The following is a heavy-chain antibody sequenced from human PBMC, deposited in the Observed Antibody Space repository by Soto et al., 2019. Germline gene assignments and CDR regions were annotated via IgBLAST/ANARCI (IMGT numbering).Heavy chain of an antibody. D-gene: IGHD3-22*01. CDR2: ISGSGGST. V-gene: IGHV3-23*01. CDR3: AKAKYYYDSSGPDY. Sequence: GGSLRLSCAASGFTFSSYAMSWVRQAPGKGLEWVSAISGSGGSTYYADSVKGRFTISRDNSKNTLYLQMNSLRAEDTAVYYCAKAKYYYDSSGPDYWGQGTLVTVSS. J-gene: IGHJ4*02. CDR1: GFTFSSYA.